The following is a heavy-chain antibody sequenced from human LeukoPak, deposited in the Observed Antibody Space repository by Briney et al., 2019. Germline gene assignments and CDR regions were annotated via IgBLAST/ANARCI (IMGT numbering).Heavy chain of an antibody. J-gene: IGHJ4*02. CDR1: GGSISSSNYY. D-gene: IGHD5-18*01. V-gene: IGHV4-39*07. Sequence: SETLSLTCTVSGGSISSSNYYWGWIRQPPGKGLEWIGSIYYSGSTNYNPSLKSRVTISVDTSKNQFSLKLSSVTAADTAVYYCARGGTAMVTLYYFDYWGQGTLVTVSS. CDR2: IYYSGST. CDR3: ARGGTAMVTLYYFDY.